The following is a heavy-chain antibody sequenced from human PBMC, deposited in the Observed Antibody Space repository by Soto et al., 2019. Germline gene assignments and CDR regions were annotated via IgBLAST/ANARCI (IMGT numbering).Heavy chain of an antibody. D-gene: IGHD3-3*01. CDR2: ISGSGGST. CDR1: GFTFSSYA. J-gene: IGHJ4*02. V-gene: IGHV3-23*01. CDR3: AKDPLITMFGVVISFDY. Sequence: GGSLRLSCAASGFTFSSYAMSWVLQAPGKGLEWVSAISGSGGSTYYADSVKGRFTISRDNSKNTQFLQMNILRAEDTAVYYCAKDPLITMFGVVISFDYWGQGTLVTVS.